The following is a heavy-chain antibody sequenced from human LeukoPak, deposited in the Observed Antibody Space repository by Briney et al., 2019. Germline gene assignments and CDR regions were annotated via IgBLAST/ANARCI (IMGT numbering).Heavy chain of an antibody. D-gene: IGHD6-19*01. CDR2: TYYRSKWYN. Sequence: SQTLSLTCAISGDSVSSNSAAWNWIRQSPSRGLEWLGRTYYRSKWYNDYAVSVKSRITINPDTSKNQFSLQLNSVTPEDTAVYYCARSAIIAVAGRFVFDYWGQGTLVTVSS. CDR1: GDSVSSNSAA. V-gene: IGHV6-1*01. J-gene: IGHJ4*02. CDR3: ARSAIIAVAGRFVFDY.